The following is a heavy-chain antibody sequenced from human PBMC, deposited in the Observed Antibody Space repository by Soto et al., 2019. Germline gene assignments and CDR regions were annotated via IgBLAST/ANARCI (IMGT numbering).Heavy chain of an antibody. CDR2: IIPIVDIA. CDR1: GGTFSNYF. D-gene: IGHD3-10*01. Sequence: QVQLVQSGAEVKKPGSSVKVSCKASGGTFSNYFISWLRQAPGQGLEWMGRIIPIVDIADYAEKFQGRVTITADKSTSIAYMELSSLRSEDTAVYYCARANYYGSGTYYNNYYYYMDVWGKGTTVTVSS. CDR3: ARANYYGSGTYYNNYYYYMDV. J-gene: IGHJ6*03. V-gene: IGHV1-69*02.